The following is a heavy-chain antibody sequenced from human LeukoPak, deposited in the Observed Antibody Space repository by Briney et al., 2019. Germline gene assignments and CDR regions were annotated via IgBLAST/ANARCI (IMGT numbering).Heavy chain of an antibody. CDR1: GDSISRSGYY. V-gene: IGHV4-39*01. CDR2: VYSSGNP. J-gene: IGHJ3*01. CDR3: ARMESTNTFDV. D-gene: IGHD2-8*01. Sequence: KASETLSLTCSVSGDSISRSGYYWGWIRQSPGKGLEWIGSVYSSGNPYYNPSLKSRVTIFVDTSQSQFSLKLTSVTAADTALYYCARMESTNTFDVWGQGTMVTVSS.